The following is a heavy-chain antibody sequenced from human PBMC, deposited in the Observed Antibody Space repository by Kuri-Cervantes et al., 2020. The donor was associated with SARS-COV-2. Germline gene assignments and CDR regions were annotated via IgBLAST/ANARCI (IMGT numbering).Heavy chain of an antibody. CDR3: ARQMMSSITIFGVVITRNWFDP. Sequence: ESLKISCTVSGGSISSSSYYWGWIRQPPGKGLEWIGSIYYSGSTYYNPSLKSRVTISVDTSKNQFSLKLSSVTAADTAVYYCARQMMSSITIFGVVITRNWFDPWDQGTLVTVSS. V-gene: IGHV4-39*01. D-gene: IGHD3-3*01. J-gene: IGHJ5*02. CDR1: GGSISSSSYY. CDR2: IYYSGST.